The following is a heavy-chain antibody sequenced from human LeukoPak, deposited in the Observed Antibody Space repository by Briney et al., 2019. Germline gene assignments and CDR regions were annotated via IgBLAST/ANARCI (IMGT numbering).Heavy chain of an antibody. CDR3: ARDFESYDSPRMAGY. CDR2: IYIGGST. V-gene: IGHV3-53*01. D-gene: IGHD3-22*01. Sequence: GGSLRPSCAASGFPVSSNYISWVRQAPGKWLEWVSVIYIGGSTYYADSVKGRFTISRDKSKNTVYLQMNSLRAEDTAVYYCARDFESYDSPRMAGYRGQGTLVTVSS. J-gene: IGHJ4*02. CDR1: GFPVSSNY.